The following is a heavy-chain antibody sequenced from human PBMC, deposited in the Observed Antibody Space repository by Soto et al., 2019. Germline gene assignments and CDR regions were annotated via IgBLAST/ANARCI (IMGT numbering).Heavy chain of an antibody. V-gene: IGHV1-8*02. CDR2: MNANSGNT. CDR1: GYTFTSYG. Sequence: GASVKVSCKASGYTFTSYGISWVRQAPGQGLEWMGWMNANSGNTSYAQKFQGRVTMTRNTSISTAYMELSSLRSEDTAVYYCARGFRDIVVVPAAMHYYYYMDVWGKGTTVTVSS. J-gene: IGHJ6*03. CDR3: ARGFRDIVVVPAAMHYYYYMDV. D-gene: IGHD2-2*01.